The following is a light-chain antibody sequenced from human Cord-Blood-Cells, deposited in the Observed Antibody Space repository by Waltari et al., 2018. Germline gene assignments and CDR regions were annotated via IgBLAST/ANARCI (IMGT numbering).Light chain of an antibody. CDR1: SSDVGGYNY. J-gene: IGLJ3*02. CDR3: SSYTSSSTWV. Sequence: QSALTQPASVSGSPGQSLTLSCTGTSSDVGGYNYVSWYQQHPGNAPKLMIYDVSNRPSGVSNRFSGSKSGNTASLTISGLQAEDEADYYCSSYTSSSTWVFGGGTKLTVL. V-gene: IGLV2-14*03. CDR2: DVS.